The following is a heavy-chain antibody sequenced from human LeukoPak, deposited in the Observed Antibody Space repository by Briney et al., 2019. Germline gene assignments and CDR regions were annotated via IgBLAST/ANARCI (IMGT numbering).Heavy chain of an antibody. J-gene: IGHJ4*02. D-gene: IGHD6-19*01. CDR1: GITFSNYA. CDR2: ISGSGGST. Sequence: PGGSLRLSCETSGITFSNYAMSWVRQAPGKGLEWVSAISGSGGSTYYADSVKGRFTISRDNSKNTLYLQMNSLRAEDTAVYYCAKDLSSGWDRWDYWGQGTLVTVSS. V-gene: IGHV3-23*01. CDR3: AKDLSSGWDRWDY.